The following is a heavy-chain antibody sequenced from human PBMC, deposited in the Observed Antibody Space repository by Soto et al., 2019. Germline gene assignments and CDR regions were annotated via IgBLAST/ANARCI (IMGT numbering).Heavy chain of an antibody. V-gene: IGHV1-69*01. CDR2: IIPIFGTA. D-gene: IGHD3-3*01. Sequence: QVQLVQSGAEVKKPGSSVKVSCKASGGNFSSYAISWVRQAPGQGLEWMGGIIPIFGTANYAQKFQGRVTITADESTSTAYMELSSLRSEDTAVYYCARTGPNYDFGSGYLRPSEGGWFDPWGQGTLVTVSS. CDR3: ARTGPNYDFGSGYLRPSEGGWFDP. CDR1: GGNFSSYA. J-gene: IGHJ5*02.